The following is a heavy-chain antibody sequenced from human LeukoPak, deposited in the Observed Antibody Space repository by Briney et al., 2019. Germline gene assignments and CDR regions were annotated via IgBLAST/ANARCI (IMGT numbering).Heavy chain of an antibody. CDR3: AKASLRYFDWFSDY. Sequence: GGSLRLSCAASGFTFSSYAMHWVRQAPGMGLEWVAVISYDGSNKYYADSVKGRFTISRDNSRNTLHLQMNSLRAEDTAVYSCAKASLRYFDWFSDYWGQGTLVTVSS. J-gene: IGHJ4*02. CDR1: GFTFSSYA. CDR2: ISYDGSNK. V-gene: IGHV3-30*18. D-gene: IGHD3-9*01.